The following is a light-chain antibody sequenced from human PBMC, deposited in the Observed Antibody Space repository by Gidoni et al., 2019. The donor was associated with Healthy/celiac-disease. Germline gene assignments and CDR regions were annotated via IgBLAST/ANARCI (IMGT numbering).Light chain of an antibody. J-gene: IGKJ4*01. CDR1: QSVSSY. Sequence: EIVLTHSPATLSFSPGERATLSCRASQSVSSYLAWYQQKPGQAPRLLIYDASNRATGIPARFSGSGSGTDFTLTISSLQPEDFAVYYCQQRSNLPLTFGGGTKVEIK. CDR2: DAS. CDR3: QQRSNLPLT. V-gene: IGKV3-11*01.